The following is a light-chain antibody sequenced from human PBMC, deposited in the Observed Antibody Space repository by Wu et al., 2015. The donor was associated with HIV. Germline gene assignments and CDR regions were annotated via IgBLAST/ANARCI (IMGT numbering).Light chain of an antibody. CDR1: QSISSSY. V-gene: IGKV3-20*01. J-gene: IGKJ4*01. Sequence: EIVLTQSPGTLSLSPGERATLSCRASQSISSSYLAWYRQKPGQAPRLLIYGVSRRATDIPDRFGGSGSGTDFTLTIGRLEPEDFAVYYCQQYDRSPLTFGGGTQVEIK. CDR2: GVS. CDR3: QQYDRSPLT.